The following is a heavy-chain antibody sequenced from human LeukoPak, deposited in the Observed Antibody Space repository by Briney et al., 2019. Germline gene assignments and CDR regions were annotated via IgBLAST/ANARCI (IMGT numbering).Heavy chain of an antibody. CDR1: GGSFSGYY. V-gene: IGHV4-34*01. J-gene: IGHJ5*02. CDR2: INHSGST. D-gene: IGHD2-15*01. Sequence: SETLSLTCAVYGGSFSGYYWSWIRQPPGKGLEWIGEINHSGSTNSNPSLKSRVTISVDTSKNQFSLKLSSVTAADTAVYYCARAFSLRLLRWFDPWGQGTLVTVSS. CDR3: ARAFSLRLLRWFDP.